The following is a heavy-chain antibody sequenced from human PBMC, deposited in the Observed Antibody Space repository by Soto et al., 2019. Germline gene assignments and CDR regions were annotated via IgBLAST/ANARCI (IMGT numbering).Heavy chain of an antibody. V-gene: IGHV3-7*01. D-gene: IGHD2-2*02. J-gene: IGHJ4*02. Sequence: EVQVVVSGGGLVQPGGSLRLSCAVSGFTFSNYWMTWVRQVPGKGLEWVAYMNQDGSQIYYVDSLRGRFTISRDNAKNSLYLQMNSLRVDDTAVYYCARDRGPNTPDYWGQGTLVTVSS. CDR2: MNQDGSQI. CDR3: ARDRGPNTPDY. CDR1: GFTFSNYW.